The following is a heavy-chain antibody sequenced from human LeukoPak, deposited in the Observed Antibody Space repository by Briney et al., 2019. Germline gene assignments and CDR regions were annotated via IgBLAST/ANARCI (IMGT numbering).Heavy chain of an antibody. CDR1: GFTFSSNW. CDR2: INEDGSTT. D-gene: IGHD2-2*01. Sequence: PGGSLRLSCAASGFTFSSNWMHWVRQAPGKGQVWVSRINEDGSTTNYADSVKGRFTISRDNSKNTLYLQMNSLRAEDTAVYYCAREHCSSTSCYVGYYYYGMDVWGQGTTDTVSS. V-gene: IGHV3-74*01. J-gene: IGHJ6*02. CDR3: AREHCSSTSCYVGYYYYGMDV.